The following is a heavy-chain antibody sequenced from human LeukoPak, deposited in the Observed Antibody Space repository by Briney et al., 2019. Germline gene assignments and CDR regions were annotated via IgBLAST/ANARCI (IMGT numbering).Heavy chain of an antibody. J-gene: IGHJ4*02. V-gene: IGHV4-34*01. Sequence: SETLSLTCAVYGGSFSGYYWSWIRQPPGKGLEWIGEINHSGSTNYNPSLKSRVTISVDTSKNQFSLKLSSVTAADTAVYYCARGAWYSYAPLDYWGQGTLVTVSS. CDR2: INHSGST. CDR3: ARGAWYSYAPLDY. D-gene: IGHD5-18*01. CDR1: GGSFSGYY.